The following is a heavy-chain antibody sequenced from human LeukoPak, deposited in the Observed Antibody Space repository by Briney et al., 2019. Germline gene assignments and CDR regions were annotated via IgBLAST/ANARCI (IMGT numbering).Heavy chain of an antibody. CDR3: ARGRTTYSSGSLLADY. J-gene: IGHJ4*02. CDR2: ISYSGST. CDR1: GGSISSTSYC. D-gene: IGHD6-25*01. V-gene: IGHV4-39*06. Sequence: PSETLFLTCTVSGGSISSTSYCWVWIRQPPGKGLEWIGTISYSGSTCSNPSHKSQVTISLDTSKNQFTLKLSSVTAADTALYYCARGRTTYSSGSLLADYWGQGTLVTVSS.